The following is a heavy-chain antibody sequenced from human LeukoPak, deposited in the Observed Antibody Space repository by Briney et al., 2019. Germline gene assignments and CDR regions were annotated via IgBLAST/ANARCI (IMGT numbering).Heavy chain of an antibody. D-gene: IGHD2-15*01. J-gene: IGHJ4*02. CDR1: GYIFTNYL. CDR3: ATVSNVVVAATPPAYFDY. V-gene: IGHV5-51*01. CDR2: NYPGDSNT. Sequence: GESMKISCKGSGYIFTNYLDCWVRHMPGKGLELVGINYPGDSNTKLRRSFHSQVTISADNSISTSYLQRSRLNASNTAFYYCATVSNVVVAATPPAYFDYWGQGTLVTVSS.